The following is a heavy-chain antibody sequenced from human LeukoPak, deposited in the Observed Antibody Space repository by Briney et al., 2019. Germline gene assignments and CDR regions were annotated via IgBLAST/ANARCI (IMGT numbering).Heavy chain of an antibody. J-gene: IGHJ4*02. CDR2: INHSGST. CDR1: GGSLSGYY. Sequence: PSETLSLTCAVYGGSLSGYYWSWIRQPPGKGLEWIGEINHSGSTNYNPSLKSRVTISVDTSKNQFSLKLSSVTAADTAVYYCARAHYTFSRYGGFDYWGQGTLVTVSS. V-gene: IGHV4-34*01. CDR3: ARAHYTFSRYGGFDY. D-gene: IGHD3-3*01.